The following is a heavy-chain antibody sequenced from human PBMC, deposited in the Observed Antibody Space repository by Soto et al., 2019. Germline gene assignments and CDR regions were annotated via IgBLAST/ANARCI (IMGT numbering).Heavy chain of an antibody. CDR3: AKDHFQRGWLFHDYDY. CDR2: ISGSGGST. CDR1: GFTFSSYA. Sequence: GGSLRLSCAASGFTFSSYAMSWVRQAPGKGLEWVSAISGSGGSTYYADSVKGRFTISRDNSKNTLYLQMNSLRAEDTAVYYCAKDHFQRGWLFHDYDYWGQGTLVTVSS. J-gene: IGHJ4*02. V-gene: IGHV3-23*01. D-gene: IGHD3-22*01.